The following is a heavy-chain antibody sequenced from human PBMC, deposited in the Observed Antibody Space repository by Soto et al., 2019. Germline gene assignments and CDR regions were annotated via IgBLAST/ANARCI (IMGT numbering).Heavy chain of an antibody. CDR1: GFTFSSYG. J-gene: IGHJ4*02. CDR2: ISYDGSNK. D-gene: IGHD2-15*01. Sequence: GGSLRLSCAASGFTFSSYGMHWVRQAPGKGLEWVAVISYDGSNKYYADSVKGRFTISRDNSKNTLYLQMNSLRAEDTAVYYCAKDHQVAAGLDYWGQGTLVTVSS. CDR3: AKDHQVAAGLDY. V-gene: IGHV3-30*18.